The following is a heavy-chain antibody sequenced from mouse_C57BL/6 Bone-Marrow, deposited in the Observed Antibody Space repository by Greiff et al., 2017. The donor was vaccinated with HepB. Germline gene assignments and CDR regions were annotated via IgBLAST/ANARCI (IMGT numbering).Heavy chain of an antibody. J-gene: IGHJ2*01. D-gene: IGHD2-2*01. CDR1: GYSITSGYY. Sequence: EVQVVESGPGLVKPSQSLSLTCSVTGYSITSGYYWNWIRQFPGNKLEWMGYISYDGSNNYNPSLKNRISSTRDTSKNQFVLKLNSVTTEDTATYYCAREGASTMVTTFDYWGQGTTLTVSS. CDR2: ISYDGSN. CDR3: AREGASTMVTTFDY. V-gene: IGHV3-6*01.